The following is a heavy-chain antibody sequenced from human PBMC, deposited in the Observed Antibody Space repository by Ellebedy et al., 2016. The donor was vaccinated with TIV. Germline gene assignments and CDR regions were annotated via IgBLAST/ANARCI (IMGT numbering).Heavy chain of an antibody. CDR3: ARVVPTGNPRFDY. Sequence: ASVKVSCKASGYTFTSYTLHWVRQAPGQRLEWMGWMKSGNGNTKYSQQFQGRVTFTRDTSASTAYMELSSLTSEDTAVYYCARVVPTGNPRFDYWGQGTLVTVSS. D-gene: IGHD2-2*01. CDR1: GYTFTSYT. V-gene: IGHV1-3*01. J-gene: IGHJ4*02. CDR2: MKSGNGNT.